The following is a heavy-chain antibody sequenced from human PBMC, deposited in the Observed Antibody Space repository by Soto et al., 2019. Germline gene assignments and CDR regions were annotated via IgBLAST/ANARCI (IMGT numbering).Heavy chain of an antibody. D-gene: IGHD4-17*01. V-gene: IGHV2-5*01. CDR3: AHRGYGNYPRDNWFDP. CDR1: GFSLTTPGAG. J-gene: IGHJ5*02. CDR2: TYWNDDT. Sequence: QITLKESGPTLVKPTQTLTLTCTFSGFSLTTPGAGVGWIRQPPGKALEWLALTYWNDDTRYNPSLKSRLTLTKDTSKNQVVLTMTNMDPVDTATFYCAHRGYGNYPRDNWFDPWGQGILVIVSS.